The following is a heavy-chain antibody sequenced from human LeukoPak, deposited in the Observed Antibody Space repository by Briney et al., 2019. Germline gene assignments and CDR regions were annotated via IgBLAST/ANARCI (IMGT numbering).Heavy chain of an antibody. CDR2: ISSSSSYI. CDR1: GFTFSSYS. J-gene: IGHJ4*02. Sequence: GGSLRLSCAASGFTFSSYSMNWVRQAPGKGLEWVSSISSSSSYIYYADSVKGRFTISRDNAKNSLYMQSNSLRAEDTAVYYCARWGLGDSSGYADYWGQGTLVTVSS. V-gene: IGHV3-21*01. CDR3: ARWGLGDSSGYADY. D-gene: IGHD3-22*01.